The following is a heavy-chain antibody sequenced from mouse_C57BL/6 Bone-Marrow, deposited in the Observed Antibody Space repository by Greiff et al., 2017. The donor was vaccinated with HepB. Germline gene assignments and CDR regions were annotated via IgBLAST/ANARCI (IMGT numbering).Heavy chain of an antibody. CDR3: ARGGNYY. V-gene: IGHV1-50*01. CDR1: GYTFTSYW. CDR2: IDPSDSYT. J-gene: IGHJ2*01. Sequence: QVQLQQPGAEFVKPGASVKLSCKASGYTFTSYWMQWVKQRPGQGLEWIGEIDPSDSYTNYNQKFKGKATLTVDTSSSTAYMQLSSLTSEDSAVYYCARGGNYYWGQGTTLTVSS.